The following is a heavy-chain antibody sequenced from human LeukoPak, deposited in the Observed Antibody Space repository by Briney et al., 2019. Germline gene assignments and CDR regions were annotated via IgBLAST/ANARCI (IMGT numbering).Heavy chain of an antibody. J-gene: IGHJ6*03. CDR2: IFYSGST. V-gene: IGHV4-39*07. CDR3: ARCGLGYYMDV. Sequence: PSETLSLTCTVSGGSISTSNYYWGWIRQPPGKGLEWIGNIFYSGSTYYSPSLRSRVTISLDTSRNQFSLKLNSVTAADTAVYYCARCGLGYYMDVWGKGTTVTISS. D-gene: IGHD3-16*01. CDR1: GGSISTSNYY.